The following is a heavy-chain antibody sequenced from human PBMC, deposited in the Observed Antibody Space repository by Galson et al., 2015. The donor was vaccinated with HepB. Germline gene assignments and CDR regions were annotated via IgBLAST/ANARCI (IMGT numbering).Heavy chain of an antibody. D-gene: IGHD1-26*01. CDR3: ARDRRGSDAFDV. Sequence: SLILSYAASGFTFSSYWMHRVRQAPGKGLVWVSRINSDGSNTGYADSVKGRITITRDNAKNTLYLQMNSLRAEDTAVYYCARDRRGSDAFDVWGQGTMVTVSS. J-gene: IGHJ3*01. CDR2: INSDGSNT. CDR1: GFTFSSYW. V-gene: IGHV3-74*01.